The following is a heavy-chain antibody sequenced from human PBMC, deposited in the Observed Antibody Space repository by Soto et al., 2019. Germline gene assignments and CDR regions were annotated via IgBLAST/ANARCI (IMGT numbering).Heavy chain of an antibody. D-gene: IGHD2-2*03. J-gene: IGHJ6*02. Sequence: QVQLVESGGGLVKPGGSLRLSCAASGFTFSDYSMNWVRQAPGKGLEWVSYISRSGSDIYYADSVKGRFTISRDNAKNSLFLQLNSLRAEDTAVYYCATVGYWSSTSCQTRYYYYGMDVWGQGTTVTVSS. CDR2: ISRSGSDI. CDR1: GFTFSDYS. CDR3: ATVGYWSSTSCQTRYYYYGMDV. V-gene: IGHV3-11*01.